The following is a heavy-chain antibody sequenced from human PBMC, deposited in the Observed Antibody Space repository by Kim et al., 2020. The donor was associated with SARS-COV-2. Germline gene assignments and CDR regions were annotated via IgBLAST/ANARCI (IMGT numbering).Heavy chain of an antibody. J-gene: IGHJ4*02. D-gene: IGHD2-15*01. Sequence: TYYNPSLKSRVTISVDTSKNQFSLKLSSVTAADTAVYYCARSGGNRCFDYWGQGTLVTVSS. CDR3: ARSGGNRCFDY. V-gene: IGHV4-39*07. CDR2: T.